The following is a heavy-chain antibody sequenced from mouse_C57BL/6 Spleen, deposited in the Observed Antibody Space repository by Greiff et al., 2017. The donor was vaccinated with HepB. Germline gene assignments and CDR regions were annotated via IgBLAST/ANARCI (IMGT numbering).Heavy chain of an antibody. Sequence: QVQLQQSGPGLVQPSQSLSITCTVSGFSLTSYGVHWVRQSPGKGLEWLGVIWSGGSTDYNAAFISSLSISKDNSKSQVFFKMNSLQADDTAIYYCARKEGGGAWFAYWGQGTLVTVSA. CDR2: IWSGGST. CDR1: GFSLTSYG. V-gene: IGHV2-2*01. CDR3: ARKEGGGAWFAY. J-gene: IGHJ3*01.